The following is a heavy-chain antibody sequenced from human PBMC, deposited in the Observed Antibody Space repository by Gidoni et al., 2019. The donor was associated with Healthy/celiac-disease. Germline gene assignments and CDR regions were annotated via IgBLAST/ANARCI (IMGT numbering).Heavy chain of an antibody. CDR1: GFTFSSSS. D-gene: IGHD4-17*01. V-gene: IGHV3-48*01. CDR2: IISSSSTI. J-gene: IGHJ4*02. Sequence: EVQLVESGGGLVQPGGSLRLSCAASGFTFSSSSMNWVRQAPGKGLGWVSYIISSSSTIYYADSVKGRFTISRDNAKNSLYLQMNSLRAEDTAVYYCARDLALGYGDYGYYFDYWGQGTLVTVSS. CDR3: ARDLALGYGDYGYYFDY.